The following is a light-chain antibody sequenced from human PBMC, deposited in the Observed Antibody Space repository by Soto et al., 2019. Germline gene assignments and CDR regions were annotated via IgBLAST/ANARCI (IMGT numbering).Light chain of an antibody. V-gene: IGLV2-23*01. CDR3: CSYAGSSTLVV. J-gene: IGLJ2*01. Sequence: QSALTQSASVSGSPGQSITISCTGTSSDVGSYNIVSWYQQHPGKAPKLMIYEGSKRPSGVSNRFSGSKSGNTASLTISGLQAEDEADYYCCSYAGSSTLVVFGGGTKVTVL. CDR1: SSDVGSYNI. CDR2: EGS.